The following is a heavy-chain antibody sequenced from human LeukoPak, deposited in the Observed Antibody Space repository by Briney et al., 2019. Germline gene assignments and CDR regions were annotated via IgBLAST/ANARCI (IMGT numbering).Heavy chain of an antibody. V-gene: IGHV4-4*02. J-gene: IGHJ5*02. CDR1: GGSISSSYW. CDR2: VFHTGST. Sequence: SETLSLTCAVSGGSISSSYWWSWVRRPPGKGLEWIGEVFHTGSTNYHPSLKSRVTISVDKSKKQFSLKLSSVTAADTALYFCARRLSYCSSTNCFSWFDPWGQGTLVTVSS. D-gene: IGHD2-2*01. CDR3: ARRLSYCSSTNCFSWFDP.